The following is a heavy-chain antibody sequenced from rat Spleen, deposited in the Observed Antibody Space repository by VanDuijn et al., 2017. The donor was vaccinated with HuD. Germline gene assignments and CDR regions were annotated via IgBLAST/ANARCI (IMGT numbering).Heavy chain of an antibody. J-gene: IGHJ2*01. V-gene: IGHV5-7*01. CDR3: ANGGHY. D-gene: IGHD4-1*01. Sequence: EVQLVESGGGLVQPGGSMKLSCAASGFTFSDYNMAWVRQAPKKGLEWVATISYDGSSTYYRDSVKGRFTISRDNEKSTLYLQMDSLRSEYTATYYWANGGHYWGQGVMVTVSS. CDR2: ISYDGSST. CDR1: GFTFSDYN.